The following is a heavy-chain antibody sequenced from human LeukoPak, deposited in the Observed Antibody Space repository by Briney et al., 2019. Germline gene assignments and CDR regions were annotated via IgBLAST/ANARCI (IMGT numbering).Heavy chain of an antibody. CDR3: TTLGTSGYFFYFDY. V-gene: IGHV3-15*01. Sequence: PGGSLRLSCAASGFTFNNAWMTWVRQAPGKGLEWIGRIKSKADGGTTDYAAPVKGRFTISRDDSKNTLYLQMNSLKTEDTAVYYCTTLGTSGYFFYFDYWGQGTLVTASS. J-gene: IGHJ4*02. CDR2: IKSKADGGTT. CDR1: GFTFNNAW. D-gene: IGHD3-22*01.